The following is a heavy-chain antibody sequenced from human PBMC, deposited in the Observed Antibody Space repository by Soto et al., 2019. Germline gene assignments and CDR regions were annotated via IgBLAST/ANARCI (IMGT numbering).Heavy chain of an antibody. V-gene: IGHV3-21*01. CDR3: ASGPGVVPNY. CDR2: ISSSSSYI. CDR1: GFTFSSYS. J-gene: IGHJ4*02. D-gene: IGHD2-8*02. Sequence: EVQLVESGGGLVQPGGSLRLSCAASGFTFSSYSMNWVRQAPGKGLEWVSSISSSSSYINYADSVKGRFTISRDNAKNSLYLQMNSLIAEDTAVYYCASGPGVVPNYWGQGTLVTVSS.